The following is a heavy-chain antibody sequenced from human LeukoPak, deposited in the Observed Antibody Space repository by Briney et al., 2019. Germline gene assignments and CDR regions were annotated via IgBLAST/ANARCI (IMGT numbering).Heavy chain of an antibody. CDR1: GFTFSSYW. V-gene: IGHV3-74*01. CDR2: INSDGSST. Sequence: GGSLRLSCAASGFTFSSYWMHWVRQAPGKGLVRVSRINSDGSSTSYADSVKGRFTISRDNAKNTLYLQMNSLRAEDTAVYYCARAKWELPAGYDYWGQGTLVTVSS. D-gene: IGHD1-26*01. CDR3: ARAKWELPAGYDY. J-gene: IGHJ4*02.